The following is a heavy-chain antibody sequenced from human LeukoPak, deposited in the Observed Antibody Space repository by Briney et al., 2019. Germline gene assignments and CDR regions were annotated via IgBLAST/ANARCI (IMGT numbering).Heavy chain of an antibody. CDR1: GHTFTTYD. V-gene: IGHV1-8*01. J-gene: IGHJ5*02. D-gene: IGHD1-14*01. Sequence: ASVKVSCKASGHTFTTYDINWVRQATGQGLEWMGWMNPNSGNTGYAQKFQGRVTMTEDTSTDTAYMELSSLRSEDTAVYYCATGDTETPWGQGTLVTVSS. CDR3: ATGDTETP. CDR2: MNPNSGNT.